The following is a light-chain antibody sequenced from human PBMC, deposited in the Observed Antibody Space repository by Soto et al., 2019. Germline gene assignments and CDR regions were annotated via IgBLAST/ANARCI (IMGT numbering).Light chain of an antibody. CDR1: QTVGSNY. CDR2: AAS. CDR3: QQYLTSAQT. Sequence: EIVLTQSPGTLSLSPGESATLSCRASQTVGSNYLAWYQQRPGQAPRLLIYAASSRATGIPDRINASGSGTDFPLTISRLEPEDFAVYYCQQYLTSAQTFSQGTKVELK. V-gene: IGKV3-20*01. J-gene: IGKJ1*01.